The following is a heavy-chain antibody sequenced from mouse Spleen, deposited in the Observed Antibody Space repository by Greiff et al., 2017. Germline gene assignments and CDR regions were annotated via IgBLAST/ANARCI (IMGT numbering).Heavy chain of an antibody. CDR2: ISSGSSTI. D-gene: IGHD1-3*01. J-gene: IGHJ2*01. V-gene: IGHV5-17*01. CDR1: GFTFSDYG. CDR3: ARKWDAVFDY. Sequence: EVKLVESGGGLVKPGGSLKLSCAASGFTFSDYGMHWVRQAPEKGLEWVAYISSGSSTIYYADTVKGRFTISRDNAKNTLFLQMTSLRSEDTAMYYCARKWDAVFDYWGQGTTLTVSS.